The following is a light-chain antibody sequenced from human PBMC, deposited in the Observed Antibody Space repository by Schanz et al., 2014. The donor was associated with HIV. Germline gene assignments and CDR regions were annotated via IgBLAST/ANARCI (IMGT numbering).Light chain of an antibody. J-gene: IGLJ3*02. CDR1: SSNLGTNT. V-gene: IGLV1-44*01. CDR2: SNN. CDR3: AAWDDSLNGWV. Sequence: QSVLTQPPSASGTPGQRVTISCSGSSSNLGTNTVSWYQQIPGSAPKLLIYSNNQRPSGVPDRFSGSKSGTSASLAISGLQSEDEADYYCAAWDDSLNGWVFGGGTKLTVL.